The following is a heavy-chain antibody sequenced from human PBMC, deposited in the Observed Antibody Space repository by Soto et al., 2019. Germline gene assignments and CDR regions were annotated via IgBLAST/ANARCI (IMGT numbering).Heavy chain of an antibody. CDR3: ARDWGTPGRGSAVGYYYHYGMDV. CDR2: IKDDGSEK. CDR1: GFTFNTYW. V-gene: IGHV3-7*05. Sequence: EVQMVESGGGLVQPGGSLRLSCLGSGFTFNTYWVNWVRQAPGRGLEWVANIKDDGSEKNYVDSVKGRFTISRDNAKNSLYLQMNSLRGEDTAGYFCARDWGTPGRGSAVGYYYHYGMDVWGQGTTVTVSS. D-gene: IGHD6-19*01. J-gene: IGHJ6*02.